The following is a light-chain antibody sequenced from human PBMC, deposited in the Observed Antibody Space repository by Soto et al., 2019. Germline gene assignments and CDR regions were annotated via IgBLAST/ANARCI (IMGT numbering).Light chain of an antibody. J-gene: IGKJ1*01. CDR1: QSVSRSY. CDR2: GAS. Sequence: EIVLTQSPGTLSLSPGERATLSCRASQSVSRSYIAWYHQKPGQAPRLLIYGASSRATGIPDRFSGSGSGTDFTLTISRLEPEDFAVYYFHQYDVSPRTFGQGTKVEIK. V-gene: IGKV3-20*01. CDR3: HQYDVSPRT.